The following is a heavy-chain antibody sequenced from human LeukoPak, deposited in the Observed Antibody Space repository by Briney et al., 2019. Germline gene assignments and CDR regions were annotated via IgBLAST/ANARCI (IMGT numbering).Heavy chain of an antibody. Sequence: QPGGSLRLSCAASGFTVSSNYMSWVRQAPGKGLEWVSVIYSGGSTYYADSVKGRFTISRDKSKNTLYLQMNSLRAEDTAVYYCAGTSRLATRPRSEAGRGYYYYYYMDVWGKGTTVTVSS. D-gene: IGHD6-13*01. V-gene: IGHV3-53*01. CDR3: AGTSRLATRPRSEAGRGYYYYYYMDV. CDR1: GFTVSSNY. CDR2: IYSGGST. J-gene: IGHJ6*03.